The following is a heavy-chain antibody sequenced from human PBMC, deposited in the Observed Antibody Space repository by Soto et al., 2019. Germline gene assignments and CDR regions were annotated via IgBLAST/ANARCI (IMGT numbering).Heavy chain of an antibody. CDR1: GFTLGNYW. CDR2: INSEGSST. V-gene: IGHV3-74*01. CDR3: ARDPAPSGWYDY. D-gene: IGHD6-19*01. J-gene: IGHJ4*02. Sequence: PVGSLRLSCAASGFTLGNYWMHWVRQVPGKGLVWVSRINSEGSSTTYADSVKGRFTISRDSAKNTLYLQMNSLRAEDSAVYYCARDPAPSGWYDYWGQGTLVTVSS.